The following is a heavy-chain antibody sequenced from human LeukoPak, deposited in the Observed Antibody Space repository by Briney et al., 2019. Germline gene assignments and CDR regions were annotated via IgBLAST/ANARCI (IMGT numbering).Heavy chain of an antibody. CDR3: ARSQYGYGRNYYYGMDV. CDR1: GYTFTSYA. Sequence: GASVKVSRKASGYTFTSYAMHWVRQAPGQRLEWMGWINAGNGNTKYSQKFQGRVTITRDTSASTAYMELSSLRSEDTAVYYCARSQYGYGRNYYYGMDVWGKGTTVTVSS. CDR2: INAGNGNT. J-gene: IGHJ6*04. V-gene: IGHV1-3*01. D-gene: IGHD5-12*01.